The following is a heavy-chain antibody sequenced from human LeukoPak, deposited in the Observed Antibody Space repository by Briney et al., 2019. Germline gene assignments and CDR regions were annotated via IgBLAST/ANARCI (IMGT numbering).Heavy chain of an antibody. Sequence: GGSLRLSCAASGFTFSSYSMNWVRQAPGKGLEWVSYISSSSSTIYYADSVKGRFTISRDNAKNSLYLQMNSLRAEDTAVYYCARDRIRITIFGGTSGAFDYWGQGTLVTVSS. V-gene: IGHV3-48*01. CDR2: ISSSSSTI. J-gene: IGHJ4*02. CDR1: GFTFSSYS. D-gene: IGHD3-3*01. CDR3: ARDRIRITIFGGTSGAFDY.